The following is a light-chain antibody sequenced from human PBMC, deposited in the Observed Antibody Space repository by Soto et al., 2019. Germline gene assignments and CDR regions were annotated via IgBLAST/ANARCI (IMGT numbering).Light chain of an antibody. CDR2: SNN. V-gene: IGLV1-44*01. CDR1: SSNIGINT. Sequence: QSVLTQPPSASGTPGQRVTISCSGSSSNIGINTVSWYQQVPGTAPKLLIYSNNQRPSGVPDRFSGSKSGTSASLATSGLQSEDEADYYCAAWDDSLNALVFGTGTKLTVL. CDR3: AAWDDSLNALV. J-gene: IGLJ1*01.